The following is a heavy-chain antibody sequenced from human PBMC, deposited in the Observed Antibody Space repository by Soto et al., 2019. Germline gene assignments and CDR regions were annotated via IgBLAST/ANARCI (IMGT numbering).Heavy chain of an antibody. J-gene: IGHJ6*02. CDR3: AREITMVRGQTRYYYYGMDV. Sequence: GGSLRLSCAASGFTFSSYAMHWVRQAPGKGLEWVAVISYDGSNKYYADSVKGRFTISRDNSKNTLYLQMNSLRAEDTAVYYCAREITMVRGQTRYYYYGMDVWGQGTTVTVSS. D-gene: IGHD3-10*01. CDR1: GFTFSSYA. CDR2: ISYDGSNK. V-gene: IGHV3-30-3*01.